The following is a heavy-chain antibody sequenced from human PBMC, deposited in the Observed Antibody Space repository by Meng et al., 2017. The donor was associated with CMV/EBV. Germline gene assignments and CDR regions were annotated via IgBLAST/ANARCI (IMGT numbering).Heavy chain of an antibody. CDR1: GFTFSSYA. D-gene: IGHD3-22*01. Sequence: GGSLRLSCAASGFTFSSYAMHWVRQAPGKGLEWVAVISYDGSNKYYADSVKGRFTISRDNSKNTLYLQMDSLRAEDTAVYYCVRSGYYFDYWGQGTLVTVSS. V-gene: IGHV3-30*04. CDR2: ISYDGSNK. J-gene: IGHJ4*02. CDR3: VRSGYYFDY.